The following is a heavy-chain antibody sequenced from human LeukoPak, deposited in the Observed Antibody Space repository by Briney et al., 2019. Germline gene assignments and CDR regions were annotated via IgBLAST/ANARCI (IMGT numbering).Heavy chain of an antibody. CDR1: GFAFSTYW. J-gene: IGHJ3*02. D-gene: IGHD3-3*01. Sequence: GGSLRLPCAASGFAFSTYWMNWIRQAPGKGLEWVANIKQDGSERYYLDSVKGRFTISRDNAKNSLYLQMSSLRAEDTAVYYCAKPITISGATDGFDIWGQGAKVTVSS. CDR2: IKQDGSER. CDR3: AKPITISGATDGFDI. V-gene: IGHV3-7*01.